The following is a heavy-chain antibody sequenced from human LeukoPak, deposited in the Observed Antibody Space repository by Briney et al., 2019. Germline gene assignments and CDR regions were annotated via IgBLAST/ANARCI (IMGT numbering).Heavy chain of an antibody. CDR2: ISYDGSNK. D-gene: IGHD1-26*01. CDR1: GFTFSSYG. CDR3: AKDFPGGIVGAFDY. V-gene: IGHV3-30*18. J-gene: IGHJ4*02. Sequence: GRSLRLSCAASGFTFSSYGMHWVRQAPGKGLEWVAVISYDGSNKYYADSVKGRFTISRDNSKNTLYLQMNSLRAEDTAVYYCAKDFPGGIVGAFDYWGQGTLVTVSS.